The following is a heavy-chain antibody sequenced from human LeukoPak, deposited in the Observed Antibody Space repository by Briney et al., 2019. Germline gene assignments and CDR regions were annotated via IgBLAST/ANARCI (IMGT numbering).Heavy chain of an antibody. Sequence: SQTLSLTCTVSGGSIRRGGYYWSWIRQPPGKGLEWIGYIYHSGSTYYNPSLKSRVTISVDRSKNQFSLKLSSVTAADTAVYYCARGLGDFWSGSAFDPWGQGTLVTVSS. V-gene: IGHV4-30-2*01. CDR1: GGSIRRGGYY. J-gene: IGHJ5*02. CDR3: ARGLGDFWSGSAFDP. CDR2: IYHSGST. D-gene: IGHD3-3*01.